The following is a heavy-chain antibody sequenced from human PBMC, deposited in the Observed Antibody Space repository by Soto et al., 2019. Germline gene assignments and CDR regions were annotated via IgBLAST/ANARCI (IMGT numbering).Heavy chain of an antibody. V-gene: IGHV5-51*01. J-gene: IGHJ6*02. CDR1: GYSFTSYW. D-gene: IGHD6-13*01. CDR3: ARRQYSSSWYDYYYGMDV. Sequence: PGESLKISCTASGYSFTSYWIGWVRQMPGKGLEWMGIIYPGDSDTRYSPSFQGQVTISADKSISTAYLQWSSLKASGTAMYYCARRQYSSSWYDYYYGMDVWGQGTTVTVSS. CDR2: IYPGDSDT.